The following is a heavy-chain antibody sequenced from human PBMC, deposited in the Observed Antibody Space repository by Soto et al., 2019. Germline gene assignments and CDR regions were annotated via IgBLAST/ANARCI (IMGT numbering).Heavy chain of an antibody. V-gene: IGHV4-39*07. J-gene: IGHJ4*02. Sequence: SETLSLTCSVSGGSISSSSYYWGWIRQPPGKGLEWIGSIYHSGSTYYNPSLKSRVTISVDTSKNQFSLKLSSVTAADTAVYYCVRFHRYCSGGSCFLYDYWGQGTLVTVSS. D-gene: IGHD2-15*01. CDR2: IYHSGST. CDR1: GGSISSSSYY. CDR3: VRFHRYCSGGSCFLYDY.